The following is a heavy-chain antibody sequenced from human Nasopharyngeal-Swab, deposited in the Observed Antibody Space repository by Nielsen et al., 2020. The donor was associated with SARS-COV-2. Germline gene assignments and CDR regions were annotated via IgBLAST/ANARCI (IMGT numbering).Heavy chain of an antibody. V-gene: IGHV3-53*04. J-gene: IGHJ6*03. CDR2: IYSGGST. CDR3: ARLSGSFYMDV. D-gene: IGHD3-10*01. Sequence: WIRKPPGKGLEWVSVIYSGGSTYYADSVKGRFTISRHNSKNTLYLQMNILRAEDTAVYYCARLSGSFYMDVWGKGTTVTVSS.